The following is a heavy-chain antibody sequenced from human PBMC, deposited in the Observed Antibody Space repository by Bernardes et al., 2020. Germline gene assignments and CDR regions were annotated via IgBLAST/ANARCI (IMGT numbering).Heavy chain of an antibody. CDR2: ISAYNGNT. CDR1: GYTFTSYG. Sequence: ASVKVSCKASGYTFTSYGISWVRQAPGQGLEWMGWISAYNGNTNYAQKLQGRVTMTTDTSTSTAYMELRSLRSDDTAVYYCARDGMWLAARRGDYYYYGMDVWGKGTTVTVSS. J-gene: IGHJ6*04. V-gene: IGHV1-18*01. CDR3: ARDGMWLAARRGDYYYYGMDV. D-gene: IGHD6-6*01.